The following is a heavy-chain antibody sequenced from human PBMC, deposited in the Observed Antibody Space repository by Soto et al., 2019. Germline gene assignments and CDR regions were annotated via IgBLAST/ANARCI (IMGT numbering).Heavy chain of an antibody. CDR2: ISSGGTTI. CDR1: GFTFSTYE. J-gene: IGHJ3*02. CDR3: ATISTGSAFDI. Sequence: RGSLRLSCAASGFTFSTYEMNWVRQAPGKGLEWLSYISSGGTTIYYADSVKGRFTISRDNNKNSLFLQMNSLRAEDTAVYSCATISTGSAFDIWGQGTMVTFSS. V-gene: IGHV3-48*03. D-gene: IGHD6-6*01.